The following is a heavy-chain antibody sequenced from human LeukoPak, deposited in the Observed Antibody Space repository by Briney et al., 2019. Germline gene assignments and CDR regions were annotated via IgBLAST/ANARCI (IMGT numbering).Heavy chain of an antibody. V-gene: IGHV3-48*03. CDR2: ISGTGTRI. D-gene: IGHD2-8*02. J-gene: IGHJ4*02. Sequence: GGSLRLSCAASGFSFSTYEMNWVRRAPGKGLEWVSYISGTGTRIHYTESVKGRFTISRDNAKNSLYLQMNSLRVEDTAVYYCAKERLVWGQGTLVTVSS. CDR3: AKERLV. CDR1: GFSFSTYE.